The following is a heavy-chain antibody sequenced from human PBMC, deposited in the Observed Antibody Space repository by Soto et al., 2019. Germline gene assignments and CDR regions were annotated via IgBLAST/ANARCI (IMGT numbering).Heavy chain of an antibody. J-gene: IGHJ4*02. V-gene: IGHV5-51*01. CDR2: IYPGDSDT. Sequence: PGESLKISCKGSGYSFTTNWIAWVRQMPGKGLEWMGTIYPGDSDTRYSPSFQGQVSISADKSISTAYLQWSSLKASDTAMYYCARRSSGLDYWGQGTLVTVSS. D-gene: IGHD6-19*01. CDR3: ARRSSGLDY. CDR1: GYSFTTNW.